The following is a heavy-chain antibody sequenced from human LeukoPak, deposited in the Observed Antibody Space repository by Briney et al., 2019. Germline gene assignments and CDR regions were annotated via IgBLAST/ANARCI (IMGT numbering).Heavy chain of an antibody. CDR2: ITRSSSYI. V-gene: IGHV3-21*01. D-gene: IGHD3-22*01. CDR3: AREATRASYYYDSSGYLGY. CDR1: GLSFSSYS. J-gene: IGHJ4*02. Sequence: GGSLRLSCAASGLSFSSYSMNWVRQAPGKGLEWVSSITRSSSYIFYADSVKGRFTISRDNAKNSLYLQMNSLRAEDTAVYYCAREATRASYYYDSSGYLGYWGQGTLVTVSS.